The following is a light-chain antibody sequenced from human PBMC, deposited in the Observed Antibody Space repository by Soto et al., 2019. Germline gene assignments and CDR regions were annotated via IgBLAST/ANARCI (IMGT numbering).Light chain of an antibody. J-gene: IGKJ1*01. CDR1: QSISSW. Sequence: DVRVTTCRPPLPGSVGDGGTIVCRASQSISSWLAWYQQKPGKAPKLLIYKASTLKSGVPSRFSGSGSGTEFTLTISSLQPDDFATYYCQHYNSYSEAVGQGTKVDIK. CDR2: KAS. CDR3: QHYNSYSEA. V-gene: IGKV1-5*03.